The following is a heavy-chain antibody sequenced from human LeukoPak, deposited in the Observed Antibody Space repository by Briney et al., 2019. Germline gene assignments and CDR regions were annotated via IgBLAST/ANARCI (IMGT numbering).Heavy chain of an antibody. V-gene: IGHV1-46*01. Sequence: ASVKVFCKASGYTFTRYQMNWVRQAPGQGLEWMGIINPSGGSTNYAQKFQGRVTMTRDTSTSTIYMEVSSLRSEDTAVYYCATSIRAVNWFDPWGQGTLVTVSS. D-gene: IGHD3-10*01. CDR1: GYTFTRYQ. J-gene: IGHJ5*02. CDR2: INPSGGST. CDR3: ATSIRAVNWFDP.